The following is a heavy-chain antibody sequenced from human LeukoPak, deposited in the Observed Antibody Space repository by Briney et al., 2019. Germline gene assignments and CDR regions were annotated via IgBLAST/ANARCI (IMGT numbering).Heavy chain of an antibody. CDR1: GGSISSSSYY. J-gene: IGHJ3*02. V-gene: IGHV4-39*02. CDR3: AREGRFLEWLYQNDAFDI. Sequence: PSETLSLTCTVSGGSISSSSYYWGWIRQPPGKGLEWIGSIYYSGSTYYNPSLKSRVTISVDTSKNQFSLKLSSVTAADTAVYYCAREGRFLEWLYQNDAFDIWGQGTMVTVSS. CDR2: IYYSGST. D-gene: IGHD3-3*01.